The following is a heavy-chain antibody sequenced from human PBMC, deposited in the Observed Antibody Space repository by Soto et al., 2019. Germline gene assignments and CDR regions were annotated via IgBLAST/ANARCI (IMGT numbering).Heavy chain of an antibody. V-gene: IGHV3-30-3*01. CDR3: ARDYTEYYFDY. CDR2: ISYDGSNK. CDR1: GFTFSSYA. Sequence: PGGSLRLSCAASGFTFSSYAMHWVRQAPGKGLEWVAVISYDGSNKYYADSVKGRFTISRDNSKNTLYLQMNSLRAEDTAVYYCARDYTEYYFDYWGQGTLVTVS. D-gene: IGHD2-2*02. J-gene: IGHJ4*02.